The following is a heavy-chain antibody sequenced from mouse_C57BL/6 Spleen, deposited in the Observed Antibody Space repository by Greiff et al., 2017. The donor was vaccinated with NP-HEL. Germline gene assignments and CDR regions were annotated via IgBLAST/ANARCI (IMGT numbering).Heavy chain of an antibody. CDR3: ARDKLPNLYYYAMDY. Sequence: EVQLVESGGGLVKPGGSLKLSCAASGFTFSSYAMSWVRQTPEKRLEWVATISDGGSYTYYPDNVKGRFTISRDNAKNNLYLQMSHLKSEDTAMYYCARDKLPNLYYYAMDYWGQGTSVTVSS. CDR2: ISDGGSYT. V-gene: IGHV5-4*01. D-gene: IGHD1-1*01. J-gene: IGHJ4*01. CDR1: GFTFSSYA.